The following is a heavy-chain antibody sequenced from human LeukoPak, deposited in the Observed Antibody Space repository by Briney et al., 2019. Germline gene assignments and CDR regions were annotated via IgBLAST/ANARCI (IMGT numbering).Heavy chain of an antibody. V-gene: IGHV3-23*01. J-gene: IGHJ4*02. D-gene: IGHD6-19*01. Sequence: GGSLRLSCGASGFTFNSYALSWVRQAPGKGLEWVSAISGSGGGTYYADSVKGRFTISRDNSKNTVYLQMNNLSTEDTAVYYCAKTTTGYSSGRYPGWPVDCWGQGTLVTVSS. CDR3: AKTTTGYSSGRYPGWPVDC. CDR1: GFTFNSYA. CDR2: ISGSGGGT.